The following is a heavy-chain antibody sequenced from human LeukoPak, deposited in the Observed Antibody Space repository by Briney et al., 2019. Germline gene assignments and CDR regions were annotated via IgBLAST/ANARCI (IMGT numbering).Heavy chain of an antibody. D-gene: IGHD6-19*01. CDR1: GFTFSSYG. CDR2: IRYDGSNK. V-gene: IGHV3-30*02. CDR3: AKGAPIAVAYYFDY. Sequence: GGSLRLSCAASGFTFSSYGMHWVRQAPGKGLEWVAFIRYDGSNKYYADSVKGRFTISRDNSKNTLYLQMNSLRAEDTAVYYCAKGAPIAVAYYFDYWGQGTLVTVSS. J-gene: IGHJ4*02.